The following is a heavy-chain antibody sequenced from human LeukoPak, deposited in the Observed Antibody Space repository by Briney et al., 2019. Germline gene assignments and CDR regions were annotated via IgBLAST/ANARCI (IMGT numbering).Heavy chain of an antibody. CDR1: GFTFSSYA. V-gene: IGHV3-30-3*01. CDR3: ARGRPRSSYFDY. Sequence: GGSLRLSCAASGFTFSSYAMHWVRQAPGKGREWVAVISYDGSNKYYADSVKGRFTISRDNSKNTLYLQMNSLRAEDTAVYYCARGRPRSSYFDYWGQGTLVTVSS. J-gene: IGHJ4*02. CDR2: ISYDGSNK.